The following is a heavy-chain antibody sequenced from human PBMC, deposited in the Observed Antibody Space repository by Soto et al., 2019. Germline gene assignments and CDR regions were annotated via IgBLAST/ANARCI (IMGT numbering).Heavy chain of an antibody. V-gene: IGHV4-59*01. CDR2: IYYSGST. J-gene: IGHJ6*02. Sequence: QVQLQESGPGLVKPSETLSLTCTVSGGSISSYYWSWIRQPPGKGLEWIGYIYYSGSTNYNPSLESRVTITVDTSKNQFSLKMSSVTAADTAVYYCARDDKRYGDSLLGGYYYYYGMDVWGQGTTVTVSS. D-gene: IGHD4-17*01. CDR1: GGSISSYY. CDR3: ARDDKRYGDSLLGGYYYYYGMDV.